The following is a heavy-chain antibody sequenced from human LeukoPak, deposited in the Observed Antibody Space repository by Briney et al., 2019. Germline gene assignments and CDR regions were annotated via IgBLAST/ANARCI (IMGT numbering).Heavy chain of an antibody. V-gene: IGHV4-39*01. Sequence: SETLSLTCTVSGGSIRSGAYYWGWIRQPPGKGLEWIGSIYYSGSTYYNPSLKSRVTISVDTSKNQFSLKLSSVTAADAAVYYCARLYTSSSRGDYWGQGTLVTVSS. J-gene: IGHJ4*02. CDR3: ARLYTSSSRGDY. CDR2: IYYSGST. D-gene: IGHD6-6*01. CDR1: GGSIRSGAYY.